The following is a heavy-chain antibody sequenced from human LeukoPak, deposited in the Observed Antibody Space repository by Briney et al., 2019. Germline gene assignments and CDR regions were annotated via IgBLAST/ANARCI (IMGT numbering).Heavy chain of an antibody. CDR3: VSGYSYFDY. V-gene: IGHV3-74*01. J-gene: IGHJ4*02. CDR2: ITSDGSST. Sequence: GGSLRLSCAASGFTFSSYWMHWVRQAPGKGLVWVSRITSDGSSTSYADSVKGRFTISRDNAKNTLYLRMNSLRAEDTAVYYCVSGYSYFDYWGQGTLVTVSS. CDR1: GFTFSSYW. D-gene: IGHD5-18*01.